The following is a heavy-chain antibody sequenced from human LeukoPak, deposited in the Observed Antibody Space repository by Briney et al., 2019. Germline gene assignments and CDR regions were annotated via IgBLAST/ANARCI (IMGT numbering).Heavy chain of an antibody. J-gene: IGHJ6*03. CDR1: GGSFSGYY. CDR3: ARHGLSGTTGRDYYYYYMDV. V-gene: IGHV4-34*01. Sequence: SETLSLTCAVYGGSFSGYYWSWIRQPPGKGLEWIGEINHSGSTNYNPSLESRVTISVDTSKNQFSLKLSSVTAADTAVYYCARHGLSGTTGRDYYYYYMDVWGKGTTVTVSS. D-gene: IGHD1-1*01. CDR2: INHSGST.